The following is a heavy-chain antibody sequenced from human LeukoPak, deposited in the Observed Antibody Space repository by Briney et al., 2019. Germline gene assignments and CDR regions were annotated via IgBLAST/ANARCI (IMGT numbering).Heavy chain of an antibody. D-gene: IGHD2/OR15-2a*01. CDR2: ISGSGGFT. J-gene: IGHJ2*01. CDR1: GFSFIDFG. CDR3: AKSSLPRGPYFGLYFDL. Sequence: PGGSLRLSCAASGFSFIDFGMAWVRQAPGKGLEWVSLISGSGGFTYYADSVKGRLTISRDNSKNTLYLQMNTLQADDTAIYYCAKSSLPRGPYFGLYFDLWAGAPWSLS. V-gene: IGHV3-23*01.